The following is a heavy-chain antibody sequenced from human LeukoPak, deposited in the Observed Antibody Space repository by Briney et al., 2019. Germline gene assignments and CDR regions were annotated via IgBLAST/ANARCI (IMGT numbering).Heavy chain of an antibody. J-gene: IGHJ3*02. CDR1: GFTFSSYA. CDR2: ISYDGSNK. CDR3: ARNGAPYDAFDI. V-gene: IGHV3-30-3*01. Sequence: PGGSLRLSCAASGFTFSSYAMHWVRQAPGKGLEWVAVISYDGSNKYYADSVKGRFTISRDNSKNTLYLQMNSLRAEDTAVYYCARNGAPYDAFDIWGQGTMVTVSS. D-gene: IGHD2-8*01.